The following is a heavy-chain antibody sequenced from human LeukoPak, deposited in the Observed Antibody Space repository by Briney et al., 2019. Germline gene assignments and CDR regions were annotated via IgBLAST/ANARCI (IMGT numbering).Heavy chain of an antibody. Sequence: GESLKISCKGSGYSFTSYWIGWVRQMPGKGLEWMGIIYPGDSDTRYSPSFQGQVTISADKSISTAYLQWSSLKASDTAMYYCARHYSVPAAIAQGGYMDVWGKGTTVTVSS. CDR3: ARHYSVPAAIAQGGYMDV. J-gene: IGHJ6*03. V-gene: IGHV5-51*01. D-gene: IGHD2-2*02. CDR2: IYPGDSDT. CDR1: GYSFTSYW.